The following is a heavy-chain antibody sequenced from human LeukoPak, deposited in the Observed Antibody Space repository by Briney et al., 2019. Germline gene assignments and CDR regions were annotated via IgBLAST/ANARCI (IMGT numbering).Heavy chain of an antibody. Sequence: ASVKVSCTASGYTFTSYGISWVRQAPGQGLEWMGWISPYNGNLNYAQKLQGRVTLTTDTSASTAYMELRSLRSDDTAVYYCARHYYGSGTYYHFDSWGQGTLVTVSS. D-gene: IGHD3-10*01. J-gene: IGHJ4*02. V-gene: IGHV1-18*01. CDR2: ISPYNGNL. CDR3: ARHYYGSGTYYHFDS. CDR1: GYTFTSYG.